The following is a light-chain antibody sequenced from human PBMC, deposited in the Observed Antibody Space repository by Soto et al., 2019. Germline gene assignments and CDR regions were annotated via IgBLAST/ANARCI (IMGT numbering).Light chain of an antibody. CDR1: QSVSSSY. J-gene: IGKJ3*01. CDR2: GAS. Sequence: MVLRQSPGTLSLYPGERATLSCRASQSVSSSYLAWYQQKPGQAPRLLIYGASSRATGIPDRFSGSGSGTDFTLTISRLEPEDFAVYYCQQYVSSPLTFGPGTKVDIK. CDR3: QQYVSSPLT. V-gene: IGKV3-20*01.